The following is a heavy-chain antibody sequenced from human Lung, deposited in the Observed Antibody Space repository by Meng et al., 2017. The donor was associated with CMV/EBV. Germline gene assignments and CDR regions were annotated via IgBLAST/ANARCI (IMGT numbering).Heavy chain of an antibody. CDR2: ISGGGDNT. V-gene: IGHV3-23*01. CDR3: AKGENYFDSSGLDY. CDR1: GFTFRNCA. J-gene: IGHJ4*02. D-gene: IGHD3-22*01. Sequence: GESXKISXTGSGFTFRNCAMSWVRQAPGKGLEFVSSISGGGDNTYYTDSVKGRFIISRDNSKNTLYLQMDSLRAEDTALYYCAKGENYFDSSGLDYWGQGSXVTVSS.